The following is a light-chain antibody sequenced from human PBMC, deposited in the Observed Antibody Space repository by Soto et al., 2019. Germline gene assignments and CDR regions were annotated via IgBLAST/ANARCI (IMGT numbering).Light chain of an antibody. Sequence: QSVLTQPPSASGSPGQSVTISCTGTKNDIGVYDFVSWYQHHPGKAPRLIIYEVVQRPSGVPDRFSGSKSGNTASLTVSGLQAEDEADYYCSSYAGSSNVFGTGTKV. V-gene: IGLV2-8*01. CDR3: SSYAGSSNV. J-gene: IGLJ1*01. CDR1: KNDIGVYDF. CDR2: EVV.